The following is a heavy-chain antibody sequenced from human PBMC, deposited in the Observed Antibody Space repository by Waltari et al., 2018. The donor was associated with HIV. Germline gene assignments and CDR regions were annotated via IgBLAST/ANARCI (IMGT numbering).Heavy chain of an antibody. CDR3: ARDAVAGISQFDY. D-gene: IGHD6-19*01. V-gene: IGHV3-33*01. CDR2: IWYDGSNK. CDR1: GFTLSSYG. J-gene: IGHJ4*02. Sequence: QVQLVESGGGVVQPGRSLRLSCAASGFTLSSYGMQWVRQAPGKGLEWVAVIWYDGSNKYYADSVKGRFTISRDNSKNTLYLQMNSLRAEDTAVYYCARDAVAGISQFDYWGQGTLVTVSS.